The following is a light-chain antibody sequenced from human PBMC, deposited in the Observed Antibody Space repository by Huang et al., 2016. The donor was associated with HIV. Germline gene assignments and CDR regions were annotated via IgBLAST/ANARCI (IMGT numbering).Light chain of an antibody. V-gene: IGKV1D-8*01. CDR2: AAS. CDR1: QGIRSY. J-gene: IGKJ1*01. CDR3: QQYYSFPPA. Sequence: VIWMTQSPSLLSASTGDRVTISCRMSQGIRSYLAWYQQKPAKAPELLIYAASTLQSGVPSRFSGSGSGTDFTLTISCLQSEDFATYYCQQYYSFPPAFGQGTKVEIK.